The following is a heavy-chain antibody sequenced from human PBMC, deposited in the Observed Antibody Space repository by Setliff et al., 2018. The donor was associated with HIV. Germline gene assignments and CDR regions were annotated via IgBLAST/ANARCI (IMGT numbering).Heavy chain of an antibody. Sequence: PSETLSLTCAVYGGSFSGYYWSWIRQAPGKGLEWVANINEDGSEEYYVDSVKGRFTISRDNAKNSLYLQVNSLRVEDSAVYYCARGGGRETYWENYWGQGTPVTVSS. J-gene: IGHJ4*02. CDR3: ARGGGRETYWENY. CDR2: INEDGSEE. D-gene: IGHD1-26*01. V-gene: IGHV3-7*01. CDR1: GGSFSGYY.